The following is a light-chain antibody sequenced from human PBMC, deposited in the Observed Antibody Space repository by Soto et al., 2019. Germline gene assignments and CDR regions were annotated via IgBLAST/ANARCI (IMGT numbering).Light chain of an antibody. CDR1: SSDVGSYNR. CDR3: AAWDDSLSGYV. CDR2: EVS. J-gene: IGLJ1*01. V-gene: IGLV2-18*01. Sequence: QSVLTQPPSVSGSPGHAVAISCTGTSSDVGSYNRVAWYQQSPGTAPKLMIYEVSNRPSGVPDRFSGSKSGNTASLTISGLQAEDEADYYCAAWDDSLSGYVFGTGTKVTVL.